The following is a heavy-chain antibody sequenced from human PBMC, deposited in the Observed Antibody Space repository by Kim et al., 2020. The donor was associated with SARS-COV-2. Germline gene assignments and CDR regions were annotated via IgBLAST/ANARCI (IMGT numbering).Heavy chain of an antibody. CDR3: ARDLGRYFDWLPSGDNWFDP. V-gene: IGHV1-18*01. D-gene: IGHD3-9*01. Sequence: ASVKVSCKASGYTFTSYGISWVRQAPGQGLEWMGWISAYNGNTNYAQKLQGRVTMTTDTSTSTAYMELRSLRSDDTAVYYCARDLGRYFDWLPSGDNWFDPWGQGTLVTVSS. CDR1: GYTFTSYG. J-gene: IGHJ5*02. CDR2: ISAYNGNT.